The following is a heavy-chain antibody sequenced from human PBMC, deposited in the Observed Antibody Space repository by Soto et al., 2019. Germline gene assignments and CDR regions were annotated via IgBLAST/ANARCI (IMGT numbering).Heavy chain of an antibody. CDR2: ILGFSPYT. J-gene: IGHJ6*01. D-gene: IGHD3-16*01. Sequence: PGGSLKVSSISPGLTFRTYTMSWVRQAPGKGREWVAGILGFSPYTFYAVAVNGRCTIPRDNAEKSPYLQMNSLRTQAAAVDYCESDGGYDDHCHYCDARSVWGQGGNVTVPS. CDR1: GLTFRTYT. V-gene: IGHV3-21*01. CDR3: ESDGGYDDHCHYCDARSV.